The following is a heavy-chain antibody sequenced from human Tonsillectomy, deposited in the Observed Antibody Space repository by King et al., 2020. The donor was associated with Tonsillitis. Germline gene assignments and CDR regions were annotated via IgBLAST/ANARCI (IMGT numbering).Heavy chain of an antibody. CDR1: GYTFTSYD. J-gene: IGHJ6*03. CDR3: ARGLTGYSSSWFSDYYYYYMDV. D-gene: IGHD6-13*01. Sequence: VQLVESGAEVKKPGASVKVSCKASGYTFTSYDINWVRQATGQGLEWMGWMNPNSGNTGYAQKFQGRVTMTRNTSISTAYMGLSSLRSEDTAVYYCARGLTGYSSSWFSDYYYYYMDVWGKGTTVTVSS. V-gene: IGHV1-8*01. CDR2: MNPNSGNT.